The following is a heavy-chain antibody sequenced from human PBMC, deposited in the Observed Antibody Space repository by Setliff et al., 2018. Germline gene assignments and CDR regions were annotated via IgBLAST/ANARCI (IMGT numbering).Heavy chain of an antibody. CDR1: GGSISSGTYY. Sequence: PAETLSLTCTVSGGSISSGTYYWSWIRQPAGKAPECIGNIFSNGSTNNNPSLKRRVTISIDSSKNQMSQRMTTVTAADTTVYFCANSPVAYCSGAVYYPFDYWGQGTLVTVSS. D-gene: IGHD2-15*01. V-gene: IGHV4-61*09. CDR3: ANSPVAYCSGAVYYPFDY. J-gene: IGHJ4*02. CDR2: IFSNGST.